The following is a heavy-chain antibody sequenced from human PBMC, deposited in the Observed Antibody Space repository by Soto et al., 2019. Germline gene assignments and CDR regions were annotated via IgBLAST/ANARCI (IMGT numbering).Heavy chain of an antibody. V-gene: IGHV3-74*01. CDR3: ARGIYLKYGLDV. CDR1: DFTFNNYW. D-gene: IGHD3-16*02. Sequence: EVQLVESGGGLVQPGGSLRLSCAASDFTFNNYWMHWVRQVPGKGLEWVSRINTDGSTTNYADSVMGRFTISRDNADNTVYLQMNSLRAEDTAVYYCARGIYLKYGLDVWGQGATVTVSS. CDR2: INTDGSTT. J-gene: IGHJ6*02.